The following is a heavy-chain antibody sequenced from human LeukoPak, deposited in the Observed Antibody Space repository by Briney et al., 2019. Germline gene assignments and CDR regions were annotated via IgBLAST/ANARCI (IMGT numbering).Heavy chain of an antibody. CDR1: GFTFSSYA. V-gene: IGHV3-21*01. D-gene: IGHD3-10*01. CDR2: ISSSSSYI. CDR3: ARVITMVRGVMDAFDI. J-gene: IGHJ3*02. Sequence: PGGSLRLSCAASGFTFSSYAMNWVRQAPGKGQEGVSSISSSSSYIYYADSVKGRFTISRDNAKNSLYLQMNSLRAEDTAVYYCARVITMVRGVMDAFDIWGQGTMVTVSS.